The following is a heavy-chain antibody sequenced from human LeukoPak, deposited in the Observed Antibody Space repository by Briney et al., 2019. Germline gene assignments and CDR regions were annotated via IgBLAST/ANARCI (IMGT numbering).Heavy chain of an antibody. CDR1: GVSINSYY. CDR3: ARAPYSSSPGPLLDY. V-gene: IGHV4-59*12. Sequence: TSETLSLTCTVSGVSINSYYWRWLWQPPGKGLEWIGYVYYSGSTKYNPSLKSRVTISVDRSKNQFSLKLSSVTAADTAVYYCARAPYSSSPGPLLDYWGQGTLVTVSS. CDR2: VYYSGST. D-gene: IGHD6-6*01. J-gene: IGHJ4*02.